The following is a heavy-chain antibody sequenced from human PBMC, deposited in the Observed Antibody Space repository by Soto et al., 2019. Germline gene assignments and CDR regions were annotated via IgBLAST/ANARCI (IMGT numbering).Heavy chain of an antibody. Sequence: QVQLVQSGAEVEKPVASVKVSCKASGYTFTSYDINWVRQATGQGLEWMGWMNPNSGNTGYAQKFQGRVTMTRNTSISTAYMELSSLRSEDTAVYYCARERSSGWYVDYWGQGTLVTVSS. CDR3: ARERSSGWYVDY. J-gene: IGHJ4*02. V-gene: IGHV1-8*01. CDR1: GYTFTSYD. CDR2: MNPNSGNT. D-gene: IGHD6-19*01.